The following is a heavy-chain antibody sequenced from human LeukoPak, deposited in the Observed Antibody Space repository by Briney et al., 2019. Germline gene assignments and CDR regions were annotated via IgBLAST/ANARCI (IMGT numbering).Heavy chain of an antibody. D-gene: IGHD3-9*01. CDR2: IYYNGIT. V-gene: IGHV4-30-4*01. J-gene: IGHJ4*02. CDR1: GDSISSGDYY. CDR3: AGAVTGYYLSHYYFPY. Sequence: SQTLSLTCTVSGDSISSGDYYWTWIRQPPGKGLEWIGYIYYNGITYYNPSLKSRVIISVDQPKKQFSLKLSSVTAADTAVFYCAGAVTGYYLSHYYFPYWGRGTLVTVSS.